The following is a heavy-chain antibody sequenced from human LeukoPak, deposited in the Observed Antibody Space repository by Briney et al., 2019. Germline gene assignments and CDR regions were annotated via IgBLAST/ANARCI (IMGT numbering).Heavy chain of an antibody. CDR3: ARDIYDFWSGYPRDYYYYMDV. V-gene: IGHV1-46*01. D-gene: IGHD3-3*01. Sequence: ASVKVSFKASGYTFTSYYMHWVRQAPGQGLEWMGIINPSGGSTSYAQKFQGRVTMTRDMSTSTVYMELSSLRSEDTAVYYCARDIYDFWSGYPRDYYYYMDVWGKGTTVTVSS. CDR2: INPSGGST. J-gene: IGHJ6*03. CDR1: GYTFTSYY.